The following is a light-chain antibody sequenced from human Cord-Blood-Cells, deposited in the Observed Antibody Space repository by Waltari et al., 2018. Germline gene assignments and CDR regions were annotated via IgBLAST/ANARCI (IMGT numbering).Light chain of an antibody. V-gene: IGKV3-20*01. CDR1: QSVSRSY. Sequence: EIVLTQSPGTLSLSPGERATLSCRTSQSVSRSYLAWYQQKPGQAPRPLIYGASSRSTGNTDRFSGSGSGTDFTLTISRLEPEDFAVYYCQQYGSSPLTFGGGTKVEIK. J-gene: IGKJ4*01. CDR2: GAS. CDR3: QQYGSSPLT.